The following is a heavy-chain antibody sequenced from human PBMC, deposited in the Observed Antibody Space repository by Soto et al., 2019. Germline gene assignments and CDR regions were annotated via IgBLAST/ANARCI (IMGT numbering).Heavy chain of an antibody. V-gene: IGHV1-69*13. D-gene: IGHD2-21*02. J-gene: IGHJ4*02. CDR3: ARSIVVVTALDY. CDR2: IIPIFGTA. CDR1: GGTFSSYA. Sequence: SVKVSCKASGGTFSSYAISWVRQAPGQGLEWMGGIIPIFGTANYAQKFQGRVTITADESMSTAYMELSSLRSEDTAVYYCARSIVVVTALDYWGQGTLVTVSS.